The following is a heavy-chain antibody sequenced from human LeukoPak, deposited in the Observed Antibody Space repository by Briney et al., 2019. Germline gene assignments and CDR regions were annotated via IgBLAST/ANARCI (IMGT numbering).Heavy chain of an antibody. V-gene: IGHV3-74*01. CDR3: AGGRDRSSLYFDS. CDR2: IDSDGSRI. D-gene: IGHD5-24*01. Sequence: QAGGSLRLSCAASGFTFSSYWMHWVRQAPGKGLVWVSRIDSDGSRISHGDFVRGRFTISRDNAKNTLYLQMNSLRAEDTAVYYCAGGRDRSSLYFDSWGQGTLVTVSS. CDR1: GFTFSSYW. J-gene: IGHJ4*02.